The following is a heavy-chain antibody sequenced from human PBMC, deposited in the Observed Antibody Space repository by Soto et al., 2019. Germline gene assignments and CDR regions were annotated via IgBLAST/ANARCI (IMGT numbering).Heavy chain of an antibody. CDR2: IWYDGSNK. V-gene: IGHV3-33*01. CDR3: ARDYYDFWSGYYDNNYYYYMDV. D-gene: IGHD3-3*01. CDR1: GFTFSSYG. J-gene: IGHJ6*03. Sequence: GGSLRLSCAASGFTFSSYGMHWVRQAPGKGLEWVAVIWYDGSNKYYADSVKGRFTISRDNSKNTLYLQMNSLRAEDTAVYYCARDYYDFWSGYYDNNYYYYMDVWGKGTTVTVSS.